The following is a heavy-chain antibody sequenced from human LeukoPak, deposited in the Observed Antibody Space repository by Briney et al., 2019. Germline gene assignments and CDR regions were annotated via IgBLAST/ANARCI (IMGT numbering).Heavy chain of an antibody. Sequence: GGSLRLSCAASLFTFSSYAMSCVRHAPGKGLEWVSAISDSGGSTYYADSVKGRFTISRDNSKNTLYLQMNSLRAEDTPIYYCAKRDTAYWGQGTLVTVSS. CDR2: ISDSGGST. CDR3: AKRDTAY. V-gene: IGHV3-23*01. D-gene: IGHD5-24*01. J-gene: IGHJ4*02. CDR1: LFTFSSYA.